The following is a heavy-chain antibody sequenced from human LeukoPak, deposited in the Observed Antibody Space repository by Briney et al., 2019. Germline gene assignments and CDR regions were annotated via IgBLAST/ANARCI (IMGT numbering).Heavy chain of an antibody. Sequence: GGSLRLSCAASGFTFGDYHMTWIRQAPGHGLEWISYISSSGSTIYYADSVKGRFTISRDNANNSLYLQMNSLRAEDTAVYYCARDSGEYYYDSSGYLHDTLDIWGQGTMVTVSS. CDR2: ISSSGSTI. CDR1: GFTFGDYH. J-gene: IGHJ3*02. CDR3: ARDSGEYYYDSSGYLHDTLDI. D-gene: IGHD3-22*01. V-gene: IGHV3-11*01.